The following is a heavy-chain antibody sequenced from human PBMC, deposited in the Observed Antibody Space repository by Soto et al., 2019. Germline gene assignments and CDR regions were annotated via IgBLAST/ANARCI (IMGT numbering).Heavy chain of an antibody. Sequence: ELQLVESGGGLVQPGGSLRLSCAASGFTFSNFWIHWVRQAPGKGVVWVSGISGDGNTATYADSVKGRFTTSRDNAKNTLDLQMNSLRAEDTAVYYCARSLARTYYYYFMDVWGKWTTVTVSS. J-gene: IGHJ6*03. CDR2: ISGDGNTA. CDR1: GFTFSNFW. V-gene: IGHV3-74*03. CDR3: ARSLARTYYYYFMDV.